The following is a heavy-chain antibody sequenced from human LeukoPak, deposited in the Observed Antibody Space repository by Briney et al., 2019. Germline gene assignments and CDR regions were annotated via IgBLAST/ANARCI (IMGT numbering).Heavy chain of an antibody. D-gene: IGHD3-10*01. CDR1: GFTFSSYW. J-gene: IGHJ4*02. CDR2: IKQDGSEK. Sequence: PGGSLRLSCAASGFTFSSYWMSWVRQAPGKGLEWVANIKQDGSEKYYVDSVKGRFTISRDNAKNSLYLQVNSLRAEDTAVYYCARDEGLLWFGEPILDWGQGTLVTVSS. V-gene: IGHV3-7*04. CDR3: ARDEGLLWFGEPILD.